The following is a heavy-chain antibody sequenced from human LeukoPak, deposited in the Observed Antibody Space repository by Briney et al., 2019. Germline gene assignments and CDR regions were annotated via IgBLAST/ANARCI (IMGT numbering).Heavy chain of an antibody. CDR1: GGSFSGYY. J-gene: IGHJ6*04. V-gene: IGHV4-34*01. D-gene: IGHD2-2*01. CDR3: ARGTLVVPAAHPGMDV. Sequence: PSETLSLTCAVYGGSFSGYYWSWIRKPPGKGLEWIGEINHSGSTNYNPSLKSRVTISVDTSKNQFSLKLSSVTAADTAVYYCARGTLVVPAAHPGMDVWGKGTTVTVSS. CDR2: INHSGST.